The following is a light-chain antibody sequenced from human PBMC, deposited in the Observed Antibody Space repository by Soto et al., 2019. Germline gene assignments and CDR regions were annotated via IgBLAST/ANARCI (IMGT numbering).Light chain of an antibody. CDR2: EGS. CDR3: CSYAGSSTYYV. V-gene: IGLV2-23*01. Sequence: QSLLTHPASVSWSPGHSITISCTGTSSDVGSYNLVSWYQQHPGKAPKLMIYEGSKRPSGVSNRFSGSKSGNTASLTISGLQAEDEADYYCCSYAGSSTYYVFGAGTKVTVL. CDR1: SSDVGSYNL. J-gene: IGLJ1*01.